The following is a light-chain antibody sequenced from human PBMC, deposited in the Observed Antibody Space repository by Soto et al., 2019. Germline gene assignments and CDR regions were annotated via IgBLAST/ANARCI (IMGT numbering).Light chain of an antibody. J-gene: IGKJ3*01. V-gene: IGKV3-15*01. CDR3: QQYKNWPFI. Sequence: EIVMTQSPATLSMSPGERATLSCRASESVRSNVAWYQQKPGQAPRLLIYGASTRPTGVPVRFSGSGSGTEFTLTISDLHSEDFAVYYCQQYKNWPFIFGPGTQVDIK. CDR2: GAS. CDR1: ESVRSN.